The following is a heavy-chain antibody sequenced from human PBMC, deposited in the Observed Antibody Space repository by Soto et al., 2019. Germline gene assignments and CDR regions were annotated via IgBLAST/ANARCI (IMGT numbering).Heavy chain of an antibody. CDR3: AKNPDTYYDFWSGYYRSNYYYYGMDV. CDR2: ISYDGRNK. Sequence: QVQLVESGGGVVQPGRSLRLSCAASGFTFSSYGMHWVRQAPGKGLEWVAVISYDGRNKYYADSVKGRFTISRDNSKNTLYLQMNSLRAEDTAVYYCAKNPDTYYDFWSGYYRSNYYYYGMDVWGQGTTVTVSS. D-gene: IGHD3-3*01. J-gene: IGHJ6*02. CDR1: GFTFSSYG. V-gene: IGHV3-30*18.